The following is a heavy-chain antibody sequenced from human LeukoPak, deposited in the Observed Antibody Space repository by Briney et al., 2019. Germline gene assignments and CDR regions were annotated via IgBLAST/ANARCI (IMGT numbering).Heavy chain of an antibody. D-gene: IGHD6-19*01. V-gene: IGHV3-30*04. Sequence: GRSLRLSCAASGFTFSSYAMHWVRQAPGKGLEWVAVISYDGSNKYYADSVKGRFTISRDNSKNTPYLQMNSLRAEDTAVYYCARSAGHVDYWGQGTLVTVSS. CDR2: ISYDGSNK. J-gene: IGHJ4*02. CDR1: GFTFSSYA. CDR3: ARSAGHVDY.